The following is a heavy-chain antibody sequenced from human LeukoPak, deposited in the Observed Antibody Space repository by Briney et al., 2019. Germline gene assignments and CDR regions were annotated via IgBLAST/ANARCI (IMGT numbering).Heavy chain of an antibody. D-gene: IGHD1-26*01. J-gene: IGHJ4*02. Sequence: PGGSLTLSCAASGFTFSTYWMAWLRQAPGQGLEWVANIKGDESARHQADSVKGRFTISRDNAQNSVYLQMSSLRGEDTAVYYCARDVGGSLDYWGQGTLVTVSS. CDR3: ARDVGGSLDY. CDR2: IKGDESAR. V-gene: IGHV3-7*01. CDR1: GFTFSTYW.